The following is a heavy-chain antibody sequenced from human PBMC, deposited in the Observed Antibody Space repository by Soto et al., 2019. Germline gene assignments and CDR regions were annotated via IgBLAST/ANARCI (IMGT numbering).Heavy chain of an antibody. D-gene: IGHD6-19*01. CDR1: GYTLTELS. V-gene: IGHV1-24*01. CDR2: FDPEDGET. J-gene: IGHJ6*03. CDR3: ARVPFSSGWSGYYYYYMDV. Sequence: ASVKVSCKVSGYTLTELSMHWVRQAPGKGLEWMGGFDPEDGETIYAQKFQGRVTMTGNTSTDTAYMELSSLRSEDTAVYYCARVPFSSGWSGYYYYYMDVWGKGTTVTVSS.